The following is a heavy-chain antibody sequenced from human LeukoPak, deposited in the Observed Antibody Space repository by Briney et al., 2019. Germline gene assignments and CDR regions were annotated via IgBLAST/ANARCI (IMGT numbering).Heavy chain of an antibody. CDR2: INHSEST. J-gene: IGHJ4*02. D-gene: IGHD2-2*01. CDR3: ARDVCSSTSCYLSFDY. V-gene: IGHV4-34*01. Sequence: SETLSLTCAVYGGSFSGYYWSWIRQPPGKGLEWIGEINHSESTNYNPSLKSRVTISVDTSKNQFSLKLSSVTAADTAVYYCARDVCSSTSCYLSFDYWGQGTLVTVSS. CDR1: GGSFSGYY.